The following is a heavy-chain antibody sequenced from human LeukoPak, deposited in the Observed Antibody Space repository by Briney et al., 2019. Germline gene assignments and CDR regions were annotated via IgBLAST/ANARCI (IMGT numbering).Heavy chain of an antibody. CDR3: ASYSREFYDSSGYYYRSYFDY. CDR2: IIPIFGTA. J-gene: IGHJ4*02. D-gene: IGHD3-22*01. CDR1: GGTFSSYA. Sequence: SVRVSCKASGGTFSSYAISWVRQAPGQGLEWMGGIIPIFGTANYAQKFQGRVTITADESTSTAYMELSSLRSEDTAVYYCASYSREFYDSSGYYYRSYFDYWGQGTLVTVSS. V-gene: IGHV1-69*13.